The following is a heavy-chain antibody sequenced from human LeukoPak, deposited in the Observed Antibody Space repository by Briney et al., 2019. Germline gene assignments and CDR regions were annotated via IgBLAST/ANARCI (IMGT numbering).Heavy chain of an antibody. CDR1: GGPVSSGSYY. CDR2: IYYSGST. D-gene: IGHD2-15*01. Sequence: SETLSLTCTVSGGPVSSGSYYWSWIRQPPGKGLEWIGYIYYSGSTNYNPSLKSRVTISVDTSKNQFSLKLSSVTAADTAVYYCARVVEGGYVDYWGQGTLVTVSS. CDR3: ARVVEGGYVDY. V-gene: IGHV4-61*01. J-gene: IGHJ4*02.